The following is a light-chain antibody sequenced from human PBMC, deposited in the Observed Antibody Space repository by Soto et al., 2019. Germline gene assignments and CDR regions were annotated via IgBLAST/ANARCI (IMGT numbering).Light chain of an antibody. J-gene: IGKJ5*01. Sequence: DIVVTPTPLSLSVTPGQPASMSCKSSQSLLYSDGKTYLYWYLQRPGQPPQLLISDVSNRFSGVPDRLSGSGSGTDFTLNISRVEAEDVGVYYCMQRTHVPITFGQGTRLEIK. V-gene: IGKV2D-29*01. CDR3: MQRTHVPIT. CDR1: QSLLYSDGKTY. CDR2: DVS.